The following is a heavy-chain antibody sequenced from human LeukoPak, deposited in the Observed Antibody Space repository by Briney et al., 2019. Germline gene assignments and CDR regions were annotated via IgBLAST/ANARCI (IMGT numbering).Heavy chain of an antibody. D-gene: IGHD3-22*01. Sequence: GGSLRLSCAASGFSFSSYAMSWVRQAPGKGLEWVSAISCSGSNTYYADSVKGRFTISRDNSKNTLSLQMNSLRAEDTAVYYCAKESAGDYYDSSAPFGMDVWGQGTTVTVSS. J-gene: IGHJ6*02. CDR2: ISCSGSNT. V-gene: IGHV3-23*01. CDR3: AKESAGDYYDSSAPFGMDV. CDR1: GFSFSSYA.